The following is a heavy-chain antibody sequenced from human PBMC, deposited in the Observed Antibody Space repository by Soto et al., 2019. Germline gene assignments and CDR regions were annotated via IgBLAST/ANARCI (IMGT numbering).Heavy chain of an antibody. CDR3: ARSVAVPGAHIDY. V-gene: IGHV4-59*01. CDR2: VYFTGST. J-gene: IGHJ4*02. CDR1: GGSISGSY. Sequence: SETLSLTCSVSGGSISGSYWSWIRQSPGKGLEWLGYVYFTGSTNYSPSLRSRVSISVDTSKNEFSLRLSSVTAADTAVYFCARSVAVPGAHIDYWGQGTQVTVSS. D-gene: IGHD6-19*01.